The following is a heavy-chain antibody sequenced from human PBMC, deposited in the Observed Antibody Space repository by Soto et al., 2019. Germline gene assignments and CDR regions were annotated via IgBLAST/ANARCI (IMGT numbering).Heavy chain of an antibody. J-gene: IGHJ3*02. V-gene: IGHV3-13*01. D-gene: IGHD3-10*01. Sequence: GGSLRLSCAASGFTFSSYDMHWVRQATGKGLEWVSAIGTAGDTYYPGSVKGRFTISSENAKNTLYLQMNSLRAGDTAVYYCARGFDGSGSYYNDLAFDIWGQGTMVTVSS. CDR3: ARGFDGSGSYYNDLAFDI. CDR2: IGTAGDT. CDR1: GFTFSSYD.